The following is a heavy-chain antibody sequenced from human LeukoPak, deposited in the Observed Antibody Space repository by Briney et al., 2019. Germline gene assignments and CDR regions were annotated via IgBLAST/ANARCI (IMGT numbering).Heavy chain of an antibody. D-gene: IGHD3-22*01. CDR3: AREYYYDSSGYYREVFDI. J-gene: IGHJ3*02. Sequence: SETLSLTCTVSGGSISSYYWSRIRQPAGKGLEWIGRIYTSGSTNYNPSLKSRVTMSVDTSKNQFSLKLSSVTAADTAVYYCAREYYYDSSGYYREVFDIWGQGTMVTVSS. CDR1: GGSISSYY. CDR2: IYTSGST. V-gene: IGHV4-4*07.